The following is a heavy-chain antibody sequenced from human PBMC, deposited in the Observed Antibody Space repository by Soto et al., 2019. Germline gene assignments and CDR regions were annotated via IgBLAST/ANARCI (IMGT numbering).Heavy chain of an antibody. Sequence: SQPLSLTCAISGDRVSSNSAAWNWIRQSPSRGLEWLGRTYYRSKWYNDYAVSVKSRITINPDTSKNQFSLQLNSVTPEDTAVYYCVRYCSSTSCSELGAFDVWGQGTMVTVSS. J-gene: IGHJ3*01. CDR3: VRYCSSTSCSELGAFDV. CDR1: GDRVSSNSAA. D-gene: IGHD2-2*01. V-gene: IGHV6-1*01. CDR2: TYYRSKWYN.